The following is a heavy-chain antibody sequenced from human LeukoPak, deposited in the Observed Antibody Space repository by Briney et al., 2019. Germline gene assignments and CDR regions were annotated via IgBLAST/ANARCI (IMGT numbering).Heavy chain of an antibody. CDR1: GFTFSSYA. CDR2: ITGSTGST. J-gene: IGHJ6*02. CDR3: AKGVGAYYDFWSGYSYYYGMDV. D-gene: IGHD3-3*01. Sequence: GGSLRLSCAASGFTFSSYAMTWVRQPPGKGLEGVSSITGSTGSTYYADSVKGRFTISRDNSKNTLYLQMNSLRAEDTAVYYCAKGVGAYYDFWSGYSYYYGMDVWGQGTTVTVSS. V-gene: IGHV3-23*01.